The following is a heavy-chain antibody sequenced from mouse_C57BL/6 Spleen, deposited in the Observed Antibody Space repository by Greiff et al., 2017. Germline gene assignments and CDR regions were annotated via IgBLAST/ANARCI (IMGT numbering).Heavy chain of an antibody. CDR3: ARNSGTTYYYAMDY. D-gene: IGHD2-13*01. Sequence: VQLQESGPGLVQPSQSLSITCTVSGFSLTSYGVHWVRQSPGKGLEWLGVIWSGGSTDYNAAFIYRLSISKDNSKSQFFFKMNSLQADYTAIYYCARNSGTTYYYAMDYWGQGTSVTVSA. V-gene: IGHV2-2*01. CDR1: GFSLTSYG. J-gene: IGHJ4*01. CDR2: IWSGGST.